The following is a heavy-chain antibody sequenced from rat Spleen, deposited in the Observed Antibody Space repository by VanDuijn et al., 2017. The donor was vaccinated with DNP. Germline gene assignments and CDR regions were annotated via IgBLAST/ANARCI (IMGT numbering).Heavy chain of an antibody. Sequence: EVQLVESGGGLVQPGRSLKLSCAASGFTFSDYDMAWVRQTPKKGLEWVATIIYDGSGTYYRDSVKGRFTISRDNTKSTLYLQMSSLRSENAATYYCERYSLRLRVWDYWGQGVMVTVSS. V-gene: IGHV5-7*01. CDR2: IIYDGSGT. CDR1: GFTFSDYD. D-gene: IGHD1-7*01. CDR3: ERYSLRLRVWDY. J-gene: IGHJ2*01.